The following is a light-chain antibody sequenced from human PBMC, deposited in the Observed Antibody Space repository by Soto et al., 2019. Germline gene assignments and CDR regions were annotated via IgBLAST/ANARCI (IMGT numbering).Light chain of an antibody. J-gene: IGKJ4*01. Sequence: EVMMTQFPDTVSVTPGETVTLSCGASQSVRTNLAWHQQRPGQAPRLLIHYSSTRASDIPARFSGSGSGTEFTLTITSLQSEDFAVYYCQQYHNWPPGLTFGGGTNVDI. CDR2: YSS. V-gene: IGKV3D-15*01. CDR1: QSVRTN. CDR3: QQYHNWPPGLT.